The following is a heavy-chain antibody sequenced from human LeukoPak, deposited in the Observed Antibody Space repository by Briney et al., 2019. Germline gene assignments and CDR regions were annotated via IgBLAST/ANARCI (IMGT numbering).Heavy chain of an antibody. V-gene: IGHV3-23*01. Sequence: GGSLRLSCAASGFTFSSYAMSWVRQAPGKGLEWVSAISGGGGSTYYADSVKGRFTICRDNSKNTLSLQMNSLRAEDTAVYYCAKDRYYASGSSYGNAFDIWGQGTMVTVSS. CDR3: AKDRYYASGSSYGNAFDI. CDR1: GFTFSSYA. CDR2: ISGGGGST. D-gene: IGHD3-10*01. J-gene: IGHJ3*02.